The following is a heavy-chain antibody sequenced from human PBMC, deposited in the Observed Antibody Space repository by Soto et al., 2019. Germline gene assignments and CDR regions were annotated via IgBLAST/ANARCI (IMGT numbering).Heavy chain of an antibody. V-gene: IGHV4-59*08. CDR1: GGSIGNSY. CDR2: IYYRGSS. Sequence: QVQLQESGPGLVKPSETLSLTCTVSGGSIGNSYWSWIRQSPGKGLEWIGYIYYRGSSNYNPSLKSRDPISVHPSKNQFPLKLSSVTAADTAVYYCARHSSSWPIFDYWGQGTLVIVSS. CDR3: ARHSSSWPIFDY. J-gene: IGHJ4*02. D-gene: IGHD6-13*01.